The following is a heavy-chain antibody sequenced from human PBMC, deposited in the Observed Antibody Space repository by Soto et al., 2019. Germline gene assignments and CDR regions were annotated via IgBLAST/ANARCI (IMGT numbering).Heavy chain of an antibody. CDR3: ARGRMYYYDSSGYPGNLFDY. J-gene: IGHJ4*02. V-gene: IGHV4-31*03. D-gene: IGHD3-22*01. Sequence: PSETLSLTCTVSGGSISSGGYYWSWIRQHPGKGLEWIGYIYYSGSTYYNPSLKSRVTISVDTSKNQFSLKLSSVTAADTAVYYCARGRMYYYDSSGYPGNLFDYRGQGTLVTVSS. CDR1: GGSISSGGYY. CDR2: IYYSGST.